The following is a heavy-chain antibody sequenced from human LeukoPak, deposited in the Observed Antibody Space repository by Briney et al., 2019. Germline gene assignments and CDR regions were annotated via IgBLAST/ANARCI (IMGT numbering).Heavy chain of an antibody. CDR1: GFTFDDYA. CDR3: ARDGSGYDNYYYYYMDV. J-gene: IGHJ6*03. V-gene: IGHV3-43D*03. Sequence: PGGSLRLSCAASGFTFDDYAMHWVRQAPGKGLEWVSLISWDGSSTYYTDSVKGRFTISRDSSKNSLYLQMNSLRAEDTALYYCARDGSGYDNYYYYYMDVWGKGTTVTVSS. D-gene: IGHD5-12*01. CDR2: ISWDGSST.